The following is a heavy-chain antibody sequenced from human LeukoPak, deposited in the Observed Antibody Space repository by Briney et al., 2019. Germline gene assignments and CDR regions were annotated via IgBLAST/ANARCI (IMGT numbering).Heavy chain of an antibody. D-gene: IGHD2-15*01. CDR1: GFTFSSYS. Sequence: GGSLRLSCAASGFTFSSYSMNWVRQAPGNGLEWVSSISSSSSYIYYADSVKGRFTISRDNAKNSLYLQMNSLRAEDTAVYYCAGYCSGGSCHVIDYWGQGTLVTVSS. J-gene: IGHJ4*02. CDR2: ISSSSSYI. CDR3: AGYCSGGSCHVIDY. V-gene: IGHV3-21*01.